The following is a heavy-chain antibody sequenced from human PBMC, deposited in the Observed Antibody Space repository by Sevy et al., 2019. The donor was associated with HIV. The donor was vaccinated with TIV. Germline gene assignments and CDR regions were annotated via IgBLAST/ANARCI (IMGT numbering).Heavy chain of an antibody. D-gene: IGHD2-8*01. V-gene: IGHV3-33*01. Sequence: GGSLRLSCAASGFTFRSYGTHWVRQAPGKGLEWVAVIWDNGSKKYYADSVKGRFTISRDNSKNTLYLQMNSLRAEDTAVYYCARGGYCTNNVCYGSIDYWGRGTLVTVSS. J-gene: IGHJ4*02. CDR2: IWDNGSKK. CDR1: GFTFRSYG. CDR3: ARGGYCTNNVCYGSIDY.